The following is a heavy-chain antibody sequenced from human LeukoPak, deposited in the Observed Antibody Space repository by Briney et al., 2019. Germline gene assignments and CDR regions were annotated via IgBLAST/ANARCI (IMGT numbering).Heavy chain of an antibody. J-gene: IGHJ6*02. V-gene: IGHV3-23*01. CDR2: ISGSGGST. D-gene: IGHD2-2*01. CDR3: AKIAAIGYYYYGMDV. CDR1: GFTFSSYA. Sequence: PGGSLRLSCAASGFTFSSYAMSWVRQARGKGLEWVSAISGSGGSTYYADSVKGRFTISRDNSKNTLYLQMNSLRAEDTAVYYCAKIAAIGYYYYGMDVWGQGTTVTVSS.